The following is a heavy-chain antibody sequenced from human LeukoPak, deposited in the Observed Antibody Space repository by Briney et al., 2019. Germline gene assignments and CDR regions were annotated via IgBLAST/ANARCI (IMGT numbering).Heavy chain of an antibody. V-gene: IGHV3-11*05. J-gene: IGHJ4*02. CDR2: ISSSSTDT. Sequence: PGGSLRLSCAASGFTFSDYYMSWIRQAPGKGLEWVSYISSSSTDTNYADSVKGRFTISRDNAKNSLFLQMNSLRAEDTAVYYCARDKYSRGWYSENWGQGTLVTVSS. CDR3: ARDKYSRGWYSEN. CDR1: GFTFSDYY. D-gene: IGHD6-19*01.